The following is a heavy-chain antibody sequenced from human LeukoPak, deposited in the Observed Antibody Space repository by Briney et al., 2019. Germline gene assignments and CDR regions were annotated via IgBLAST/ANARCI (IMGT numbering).Heavy chain of an antibody. D-gene: IGHD2-15*01. CDR1: GFTFSSYS. Sequence: GGSLRLSCAASGFTFSSYSINWVRQAPGKGLEWVSSISSSSSYIYYADSVKGRFTISRDNAKNSLYLQMNSLRAEDTAVYYCARGVVAATLSDYWGQGTLVTVSS. J-gene: IGHJ4*02. CDR2: ISSSSSYI. V-gene: IGHV3-21*01. CDR3: ARGVVAATLSDY.